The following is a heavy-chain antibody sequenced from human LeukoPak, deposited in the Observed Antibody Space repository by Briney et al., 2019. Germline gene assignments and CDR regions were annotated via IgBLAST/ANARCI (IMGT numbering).Heavy chain of an antibody. CDR1: GYSFTNYW. V-gene: IGHV5-51*01. CDR3: ATHTVVTQGGAFEI. J-gene: IGHJ3*02. CDR2: IYPGDSDT. Sequence: GESLKISCKGSGYSFTNYWIGWMRQMPGKGLEWMGIIYPGDSDTTYGPSFQGQVTISADKSIRTAYLQWSSLKASDTAMYYCATHTVVTQGGAFEIWGQGTMVTVSS. D-gene: IGHD4-23*01.